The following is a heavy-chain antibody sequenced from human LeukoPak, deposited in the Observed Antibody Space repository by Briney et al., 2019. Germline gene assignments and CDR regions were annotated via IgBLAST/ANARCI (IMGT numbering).Heavy chain of an antibody. V-gene: IGHV3-74*01. D-gene: IGHD1-14*01. J-gene: IGHJ4*02. Sequence: GGSLRLSCAASGFTFSSYYLHWVRQAPGKGLVWVSRINPDGCTASYADSVKGRFTISRDNAKNTLYLQMNSLRAEDTAVYYCASLKPIPTWGQGTLVTVSS. CDR3: ASLKPIPT. CDR2: INPDGCTA. CDR1: GFTFSSYY.